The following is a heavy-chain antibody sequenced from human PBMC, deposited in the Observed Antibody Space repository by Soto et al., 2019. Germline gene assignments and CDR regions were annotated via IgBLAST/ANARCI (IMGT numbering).Heavy chain of an antibody. CDR3: ARDRGIAAAGS. CDR1: GGSISSGGYS. V-gene: IGHV4-30-2*01. Sequence: SETLSLTCAVSGGSISSGGYSWSWIRQPPGKGLEWIGDIYHSGTTNYNPSLKSRVTISVDKSKSQFSLKLTSVTAADTAVYYCARDRGIAAAGSWGQGILVTVSS. J-gene: IGHJ5*02. CDR2: IYHSGTT. D-gene: IGHD6-13*01.